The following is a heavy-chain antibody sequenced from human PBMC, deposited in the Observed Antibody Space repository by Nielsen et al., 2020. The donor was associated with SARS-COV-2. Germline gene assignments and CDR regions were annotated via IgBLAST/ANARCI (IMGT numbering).Heavy chain of an antibody. CDR3: ARDNLGYSSSDGWFDP. V-gene: IGHV4-4*02. Sequence: WIRQPPGKGLEWIGEIYHSGSTNYNPSLKSRVTISVDKSKNQFSLKLSSVTAADTAVYYCARDNLGYSSSDGWFDPWGQGTLVTVSS. CDR2: IYHSGST. D-gene: IGHD6-6*01. J-gene: IGHJ5*02.